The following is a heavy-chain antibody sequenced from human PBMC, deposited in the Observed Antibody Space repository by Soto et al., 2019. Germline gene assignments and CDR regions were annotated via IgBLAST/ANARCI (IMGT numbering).Heavy chain of an antibody. CDR2: ISGSGSTI. V-gene: IGHV3-23*01. J-gene: IGHJ4*02. Sequence: GGSLRLSCAASGFTFSSYAVSWVRQAPGKGPEWISSISGSGSTIYYADSVKGRFTISRDNSKNTLYLQMSSLRAEDTAVYYCAKVFYYYDSSGYFYFDYWGQGTLVTVSS. D-gene: IGHD3-22*01. CDR3: AKVFYYYDSSGYFYFDY. CDR1: GFTFSSYA.